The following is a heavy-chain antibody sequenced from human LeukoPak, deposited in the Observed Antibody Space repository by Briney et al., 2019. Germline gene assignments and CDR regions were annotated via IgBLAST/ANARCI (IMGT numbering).Heavy chain of an antibody. V-gene: IGHV4-61*01. Sequence: SETLSLTCTVSGGSLSSTTYYWSWIRQPPGKGLEWIGYIYYSGRTNYNPSLKSRVTISVDTSKNQFSLKLSSVTAADTAVYYCARTHYNLIDYWGQGTLVTVSS. CDR2: IYYSGRT. CDR1: GGSLSSTTYY. CDR3: ARTHYNLIDY. D-gene: IGHD5-24*01. J-gene: IGHJ4*02.